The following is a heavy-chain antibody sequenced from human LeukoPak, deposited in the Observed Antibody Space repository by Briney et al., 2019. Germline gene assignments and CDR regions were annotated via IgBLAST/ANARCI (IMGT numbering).Heavy chain of an antibody. CDR2: VNHSGDT. Sequence: PSETLSLTCAVYGESFSGYFWTWIRQPPGKGLEWIGEVNHSGDTNYNPSLKSRVTISPDTSKNQFSLKMRSVTAADTAVYYCARAQGTVAIDYWGQGTLVTVSS. CDR1: GESFSGYF. D-gene: IGHD5-12*01. V-gene: IGHV4-34*01. CDR3: ARAQGTVAIDY. J-gene: IGHJ4*02.